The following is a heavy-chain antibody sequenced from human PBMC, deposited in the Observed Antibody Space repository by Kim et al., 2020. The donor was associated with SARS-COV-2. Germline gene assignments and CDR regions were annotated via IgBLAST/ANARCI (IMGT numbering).Heavy chain of an antibody. J-gene: IGHJ4*01. V-gene: IGHV4-39*07. CDR2: IYYSGST. Sequence: SETLSLTCTVSGGSISSSSYYWGWIRQPPGKGLEGLEWIGSIYYSGSTYYNPSLKSPVTISGDTSKNQFSLKLTSVTAADTAVYYCARGYSSAWPYFDY. CDR1: GGSISSSSYY. CDR3: ARGYSSAWPYFDY. D-gene: IGHD6-19*01.